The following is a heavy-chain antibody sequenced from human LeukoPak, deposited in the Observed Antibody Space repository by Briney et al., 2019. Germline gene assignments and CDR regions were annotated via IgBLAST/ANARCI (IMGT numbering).Heavy chain of an antibody. J-gene: IGHJ4*02. Sequence: GGSLTVSRAACGFTLRSYGMHWVGQAPAKGLEGVAVISYDGCNKYDADSGKARFTIARVNSNNTMYQHTNSLRAEDTAVYYGAKLRAPGYCSGGSCYSLDYWGQGTLVTVSS. CDR3: AKLRAPGYCSGGSCYSLDY. D-gene: IGHD2-15*01. CDR2: ISYDGCNK. CDR1: GFTLRSYG. V-gene: IGHV3-30*18.